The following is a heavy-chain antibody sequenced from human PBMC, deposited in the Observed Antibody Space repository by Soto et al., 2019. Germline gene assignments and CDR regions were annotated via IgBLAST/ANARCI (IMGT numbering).Heavy chain of an antibody. D-gene: IGHD6-13*01. CDR1: GGSISGPY. CDR3: ARGQGAAAGHSNFDY. J-gene: IGHJ4*02. V-gene: IGHV4-30-2*01. Sequence: PSETVSLTCAVSGGSISGPYWRCIRKTHGKGLEWIGYIYDSGNTYYNPSLKSQFSISVDRSKNQFSLKLSSVTAADTAVYYCARGQGAAAGHSNFDYWGQGALVTVSS. CDR2: IYDSGNT.